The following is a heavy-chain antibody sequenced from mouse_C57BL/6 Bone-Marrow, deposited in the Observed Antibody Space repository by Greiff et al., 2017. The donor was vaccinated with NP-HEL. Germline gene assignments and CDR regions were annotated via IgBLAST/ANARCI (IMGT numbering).Heavy chain of an antibody. V-gene: IGHV5-15*01. D-gene: IGHD1-1*01. CDR3: ARRGLLRYHYAMDY. CDR2: ISNLAYSI. J-gene: IGHJ4*01. CDR1: GFTFSDYG. Sequence: EVKLMESGGGLVQPGGSLKLSCAASGFTFSDYGMAWVRQAPRKGPEWVAFISNLAYSIYYADTVTGRFTFSRANAKNTLYLEMGSMRSEDTAMYYCARRGLLRYHYAMDYWGQGTSVTVSS.